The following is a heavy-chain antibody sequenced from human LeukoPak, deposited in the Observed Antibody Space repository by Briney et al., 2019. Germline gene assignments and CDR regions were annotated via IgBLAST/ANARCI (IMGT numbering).Heavy chain of an antibody. CDR2: IKQDGSEK. D-gene: IGHD1-26*01. CDR1: GFTFSSWW. CDR3: ARDIGGSNCVGTCPRGAFDI. J-gene: IGHJ3*02. V-gene: IGHV3-7*01. Sequence: GGSLRLSCVVSGFTFSSWWMSWVRQAPGKGLEWVANIKQDGSEKYYVDSVKGRFTISRDNARNSLYLQMNSLGAEDTAIYYCARDIGGSNCVGTCPRGAFDIWGQGTMVTVSS.